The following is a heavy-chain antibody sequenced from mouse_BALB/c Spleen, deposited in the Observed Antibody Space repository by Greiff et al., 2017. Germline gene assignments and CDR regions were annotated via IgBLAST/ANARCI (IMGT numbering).Heavy chain of an antibody. Sequence: DVQLQESGGGLVKPGGSLKLSCAASGFAFSSYDMSWVRQTPEKRLEWVAYISSGGGSTYYPDTVKGRFTISRDNAKNTLYLQMSSLKSEDTAMYYCARHRDGYYSWFAYWGQGTLVTVSA. D-gene: IGHD2-3*01. CDR3: ARHRDGYYSWFAY. J-gene: IGHJ3*01. CDR2: ISSGGGST. V-gene: IGHV5-12-1*01. CDR1: GFAFSSYD.